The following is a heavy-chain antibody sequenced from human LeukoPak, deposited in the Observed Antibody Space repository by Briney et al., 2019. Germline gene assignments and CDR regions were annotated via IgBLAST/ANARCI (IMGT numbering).Heavy chain of an antibody. J-gene: IGHJ5*02. D-gene: IGHD3-10*01. Sequence: GASVKVSCKASGYTFTDHYMHWVRQAPGKGLEWMGGFDPEDGETIYAQKFQGRVTMTEDTSTDTAYMELSSLRSEDTAVYYCATVWFGKDGRWFDPWGQGTLVTVSS. V-gene: IGHV1-24*01. CDR3: ATVWFGKDGRWFDP. CDR1: GYTFTDHY. CDR2: FDPEDGET.